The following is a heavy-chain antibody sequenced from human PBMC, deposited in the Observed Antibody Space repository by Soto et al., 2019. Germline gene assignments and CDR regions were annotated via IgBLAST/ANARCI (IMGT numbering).Heavy chain of an antibody. CDR3: AKTPGVITVITSFDH. J-gene: IGHJ4*02. D-gene: IGHD3-16*01. CDR2: IWYDGSDK. CDR1: GFTLSSNG. V-gene: IGHV3-30*02. Sequence: GGSLRLSCAASGFTLSSNGMHWFRQAPGKGLEWVAFIWYDGSDKYYADSVKGRFTISRDNSNNTLYLQMNSLRAEDTAVYYCAKTPGVITVITSFDHWGQGTPVTVSS.